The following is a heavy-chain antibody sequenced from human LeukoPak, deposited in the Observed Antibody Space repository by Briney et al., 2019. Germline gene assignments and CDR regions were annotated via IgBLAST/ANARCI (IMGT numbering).Heavy chain of an antibody. J-gene: IGHJ6*02. CDR3: AKDLGDFWSGYPFYYGMDV. CDR2: ISWNSGSI. CDR1: GFTFDDYA. D-gene: IGHD3-3*01. Sequence: PGGSLRLSCAASGFTFDDYAMHWVRQAPGKGLEWVSGISWNSGSIGYADSVKGRFTISRDSAKNSLYLQMNSLRAEDTALYYCAKDLGDFWSGYPFYYGMDVWGQGTTVTVSS. V-gene: IGHV3-9*01.